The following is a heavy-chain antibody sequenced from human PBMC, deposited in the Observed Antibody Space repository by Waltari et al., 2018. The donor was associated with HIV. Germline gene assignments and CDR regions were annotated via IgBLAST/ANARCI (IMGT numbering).Heavy chain of an antibody. CDR3: ARDWTITATTRVDF. CDR2: IWYDGGNE. J-gene: IGHJ4*03. CDR1: GFIFNKFG. Sequence: QVQLAESGGGVVQPGRSLRLSGVAPGFIFNKFGMHWIRQKPGKGLEWVAAIWYDGGNEYYADSVKGRVTISRDNSKNTLYLQMNSLRAEDTAVYYCARDWTITATTRVDFWGPGTLVTVSS. V-gene: IGHV3-33*01. D-gene: IGHD1-20*01.